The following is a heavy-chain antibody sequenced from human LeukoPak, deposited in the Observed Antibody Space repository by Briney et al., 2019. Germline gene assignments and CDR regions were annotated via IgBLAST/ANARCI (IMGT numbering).Heavy chain of an antibody. J-gene: IGHJ5*02. CDR2: ISYDGSNK. CDR1: GFTFSSYA. Sequence: GGSLRLSCAASGFTFSSYAMHWVRQAPGKGLEWVAVISYDGSNKYYADSVKGRFTISRDNSKNTLYLQMNSLRAEDTAVYYCASGGRVVPAAIPGRAMGAKLPFDPWGQGTLVTVSS. CDR3: ASGGRVVPAAIPGRAMGAKLPFDP. D-gene: IGHD2-2*02. V-gene: IGHV3-30*01.